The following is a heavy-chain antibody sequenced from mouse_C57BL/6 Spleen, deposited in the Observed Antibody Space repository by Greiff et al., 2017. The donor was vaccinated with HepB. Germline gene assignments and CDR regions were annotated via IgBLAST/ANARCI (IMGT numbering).Heavy chain of an antibody. Sequence: EVKLVESGGGLVKPGCSLKLSCAASGFTFSSYWMHWVRQAPGQGLEWVAYISSGSSTIHYADKVKGRFTLSRDNAKNTLYLQMTSLRSEDTAMYYCARWIYYGSSYAMDYWGQGTSVTVSS. D-gene: IGHD1-1*01. CDR3: ARWIYYGSSYAMDY. J-gene: IGHJ4*01. CDR1: GFTFSSYW. V-gene: IGHV5-17*03. CDR2: ISSGSSTI.